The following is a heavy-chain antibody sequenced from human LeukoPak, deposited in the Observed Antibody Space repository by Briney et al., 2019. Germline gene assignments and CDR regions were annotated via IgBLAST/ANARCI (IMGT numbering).Heavy chain of an antibody. Sequence: PGGSLRLSCAASGFTFSSYWMSWVRQAPGKGLEWVANIKQDGSEKYYADSVKGRFTISRDNAKNTLYLQMNSLRAEDTAVYYCARIAAAGTPKDYWGQGTLVTVSS. CDR1: GFTFSSYW. V-gene: IGHV3-7*01. J-gene: IGHJ4*02. D-gene: IGHD6-13*01. CDR2: IKQDGSEK. CDR3: ARIAAAGTPKDY.